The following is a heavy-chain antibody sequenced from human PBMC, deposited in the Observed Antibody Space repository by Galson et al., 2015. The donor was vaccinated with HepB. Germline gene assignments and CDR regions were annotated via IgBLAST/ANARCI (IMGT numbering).Heavy chain of an antibody. J-gene: IGHJ4*02. CDR1: GYTFTGYC. V-gene: IGHV1-2*02. Sequence: SVKVSCKASGYTFTGYCMHWVRQAPGQGLEWMGWINLNNGGTNYAQKFQGRVTMTRDTSISTVYMELSRLRSDDTAVYYCAARITVAGQFDYWGQGTLVTVSS. CDR2: INLNNGGT. CDR3: AARITVAGQFDY. D-gene: IGHD6-19*01.